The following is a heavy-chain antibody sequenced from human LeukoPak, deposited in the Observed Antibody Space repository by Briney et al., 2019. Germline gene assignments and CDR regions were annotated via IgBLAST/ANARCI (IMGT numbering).Heavy chain of an antibody. CDR1: GGSFSGYY. CDR3: ARGPRRYCSGGSCYIRVYYFDY. J-gene: IGHJ4*02. D-gene: IGHD2-15*01. Sequence: PSETLSLTCAVYGGSFSGYYWSWIRQPPGKGLEWIGEINHSGSTNYNPSLKSRVTISVDTSKNQFSLKLSSVTAADTAAYYCARGPRRYCSGGSCYIRVYYFDYWGQGTLVTVSS. CDR2: INHSGST. V-gene: IGHV4-34*01.